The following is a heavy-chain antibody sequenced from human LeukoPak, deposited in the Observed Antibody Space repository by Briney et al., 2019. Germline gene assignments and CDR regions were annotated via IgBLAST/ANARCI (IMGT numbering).Heavy chain of an antibody. CDR3: AKDIGSLISRTLDT. J-gene: IGHJ4*02. D-gene: IGHD1-7*01. CDR2: ISGSGGST. Sequence: GGSLRLSCAASGFTFSSYAMSWVRQAPGKGLEWVSGISGSGGSTYYADSVKGRFTISRDNSKNTLYLQMNSLRAEDTAVYYCAKDIGSLISRTLDTWGQGTLVTVS. V-gene: IGHV3-23*01. CDR1: GFTFSSYA.